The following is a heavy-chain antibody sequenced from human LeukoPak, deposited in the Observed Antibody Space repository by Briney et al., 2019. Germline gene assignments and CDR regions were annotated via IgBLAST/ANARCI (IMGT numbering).Heavy chain of an antibody. D-gene: IGHD3-22*01. CDR2: ISYDGSKK. CDR3: AKDPSIVVVKGYFDY. J-gene: IGHJ4*02. V-gene: IGHV3-30-3*01. CDR1: GFTFSSYA. Sequence: PGRSLRLSCAASGFTFSSYAMHWVRQAPGKGLEWVAVISYDGSKKYYADSVKGRFTISRDNSKNTLYLQTNSLRAEDTAVYYCAKDPSIVVVKGYFDYWGQGTLVTVSS.